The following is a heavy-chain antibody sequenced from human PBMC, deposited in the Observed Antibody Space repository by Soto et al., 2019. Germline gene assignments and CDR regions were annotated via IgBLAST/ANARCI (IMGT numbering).Heavy chain of an antibody. J-gene: IGHJ3*01. Sequence: SETLSLTCAVYGGSFSGYFWNWIRQTPGKGLEWIGKVNHNGRNNYNPSLKSRVAISLDMSKNQISLKLTSVTAADTAVYYCARGGSSDWQVAFDFWGQGTMVTVSS. CDR1: GGSFSGYF. CDR3: ARGGSSDWQVAFDF. CDR2: VNHNGRN. D-gene: IGHD6-19*01. V-gene: IGHV4-34*01.